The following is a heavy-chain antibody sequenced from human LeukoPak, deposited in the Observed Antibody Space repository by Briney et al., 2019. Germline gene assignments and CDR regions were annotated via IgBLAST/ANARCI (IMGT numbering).Heavy chain of an antibody. D-gene: IGHD3-22*01. CDR3: ARDSVFYYDRSGYLDY. V-gene: IGHV3-23*01. Sequence: GGSLRLSCAASGFTFSSYAMSWVRQAPGKGLEWVSAISGSGGSTYYADSVKGRFTISRDNSKNTLYLQMNSLRAEDTAVYYCARDSVFYYDRSGYLDYWGQGTLVTVSS. CDR2: ISGSGGST. J-gene: IGHJ4*02. CDR1: GFTFSSYA.